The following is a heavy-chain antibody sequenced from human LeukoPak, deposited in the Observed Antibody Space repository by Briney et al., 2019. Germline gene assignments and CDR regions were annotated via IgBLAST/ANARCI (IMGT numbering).Heavy chain of an antibody. Sequence: ASVKVSCKASGYTFMNYGISWVRQAPGQGLEWMGWISGYNGHAKNAQNLQGRVTMTTDTSTSTAYMELRSLRSDDSAVYYCARAWSRRDYYYYMDVWGKGTTVTASS. CDR1: GYTFMNYG. V-gene: IGHV1-18*01. D-gene: IGHD3-3*01. CDR2: ISGYNGHA. J-gene: IGHJ6*03. CDR3: ARAWSRRDYYYYMDV.